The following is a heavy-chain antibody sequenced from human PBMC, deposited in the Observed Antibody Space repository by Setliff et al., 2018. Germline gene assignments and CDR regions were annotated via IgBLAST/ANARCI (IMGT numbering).Heavy chain of an antibody. J-gene: IGHJ4*02. V-gene: IGHV3-30*02. D-gene: IGHD3-3*01. CDR1: GFTFSSYG. Sequence: GGSLRLSCAASGFTFSSYGIHWVRQAPGKGLEWVTFIRYDGSDKYYADSVKGRFTISRDNSKNTLYVQMNSLRPEDTAVYYCAKGDTTIFGVVNIDYWGQGTLVTVSS. CDR2: IRYDGSDK. CDR3: AKGDTTIFGVVNIDY.